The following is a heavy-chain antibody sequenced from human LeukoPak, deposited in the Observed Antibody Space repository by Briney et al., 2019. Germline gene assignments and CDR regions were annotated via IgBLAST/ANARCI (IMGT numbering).Heavy chain of an antibody. J-gene: IGHJ4*02. V-gene: IGHV3-30*18. CDR1: GFTFSSSG. D-gene: IGHD3-10*01. Sequence: GSLRLSCAASGFTFSSSGMHWVRQAPGKGLEWVAVISYDGSNKYYADCVKGRFTISRDNSKNTPYLQMNSLRGEDTAVYYCAKGVNYYGSGSYFDYWGQGTLVTVSS. CDR3: AKGVNYYGSGSYFDY. CDR2: ISYDGSNK.